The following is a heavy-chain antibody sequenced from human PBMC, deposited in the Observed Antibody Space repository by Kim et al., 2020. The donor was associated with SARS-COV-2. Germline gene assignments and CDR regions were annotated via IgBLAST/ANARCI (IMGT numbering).Heavy chain of an antibody. Sequence: GGSLRLSCAASGFTFDDYAMHWVRQAPGKGLEWVSLISGDGGSTYYAYSVKGRFTISRDNSKNSLYLQMNSLRTEDTALYYCAKDMKCSGGSCYSLQHGMDVWGQGTTVTVSS. CDR1: GFTFDDYA. CDR3: AKDMKCSGGSCYSLQHGMDV. CDR2: ISGDGGST. V-gene: IGHV3-43*02. D-gene: IGHD2-15*01. J-gene: IGHJ6*02.